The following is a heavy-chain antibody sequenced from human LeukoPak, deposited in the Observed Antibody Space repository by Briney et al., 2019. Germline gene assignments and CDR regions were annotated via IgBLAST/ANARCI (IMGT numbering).Heavy chain of an antibody. CDR3: TTEGFYYDSSGYYYFDY. J-gene: IGHJ4*02. CDR2: IKSKADGGTT. CDR1: GFTFSNAW. V-gene: IGHV3-15*01. D-gene: IGHD3-22*01. Sequence: GGSLRLSCAASGFTFSNAWMSWVRQAPGKGLEWVGRIKSKADGGTTDYAAPVKGRFTISRDDSKNTLYLQMNSLKTEDTAVYYCTTEGFYYDSSGYYYFDYWGQGTLVTVSS.